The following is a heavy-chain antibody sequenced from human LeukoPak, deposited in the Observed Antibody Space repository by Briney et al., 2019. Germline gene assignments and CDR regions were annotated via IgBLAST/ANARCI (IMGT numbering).Heavy chain of an antibody. D-gene: IGHD3-22*01. CDR2: ISSSSSYI. J-gene: IGHJ4*02. V-gene: IGHV3-21*01. Sequence: GGSLRLSCAASGFTFSSYSMNWVRQAPGKGLEWVSSISSSSSYIYYADSVKGRFTISRDNAKNSLYLQMNSLRAEDTAVYYCARARGVYYDSSGYRDYWGQGTLVTVSS. CDR1: GFTFSSYS. CDR3: ARARGVYYDSSGYRDY.